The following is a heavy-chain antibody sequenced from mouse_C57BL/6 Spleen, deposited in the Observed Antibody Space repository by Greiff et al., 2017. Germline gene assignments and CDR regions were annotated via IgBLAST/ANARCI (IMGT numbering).Heavy chain of an antibody. CDR2: INPNNGGT. CDR1: GYTFTDYN. J-gene: IGHJ4*01. Sequence: EVQLQQSGPELVKPGASVKIPCTASGYTFTDYNMDWVKQSHGKSLEWIGDINPNNGGTIYNQKFKGKATLTVDKSSSTAYMELRSLTSEDTAVYYCARQLRLLLAMDYWGQGTSVTVSS. V-gene: IGHV1-18*01. D-gene: IGHD3-2*02. CDR3: ARQLRLLLAMDY.